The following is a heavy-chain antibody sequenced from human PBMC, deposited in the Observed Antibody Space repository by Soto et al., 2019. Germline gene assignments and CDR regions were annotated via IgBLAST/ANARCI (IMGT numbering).Heavy chain of an antibody. CDR3: AKRVGYYFDY. V-gene: IGHV3-30*18. J-gene: IGHJ4*02. CDR1: GFTFSSYG. D-gene: IGHD6-25*01. CDR2: ISYGGSNE. Sequence: PGGSLRLSCAASGFTFSSYGMHWVRQAPGKGLEWVAVISYGGSNEYYADSVKGRFTVSRDNSKNTLYLQMNSLRAEDTAVYYCAKRVGYYFDYWGQGTLVTVPQ.